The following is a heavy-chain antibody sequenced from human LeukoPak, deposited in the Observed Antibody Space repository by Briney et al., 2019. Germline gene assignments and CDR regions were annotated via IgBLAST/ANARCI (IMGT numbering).Heavy chain of an antibody. D-gene: IGHD2-2*02. CDR3: ARDIRRVWFDP. CDR1: GGSISSYY. Sequence: SETLSLTCTVSGGSISSYYWSWIRQPPGKGLEWIGYIYYSGSTNYNPSLKSRVTISVDTSKNQFSLKLSSVTAADTAVYYCARDIRRVWFDPWGQGTLVTVSS. J-gene: IGHJ5*02. V-gene: IGHV4-59*01. CDR2: IYYSGST.